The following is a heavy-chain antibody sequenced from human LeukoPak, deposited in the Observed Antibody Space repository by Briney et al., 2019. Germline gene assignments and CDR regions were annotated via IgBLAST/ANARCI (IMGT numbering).Heavy chain of an antibody. CDR1: GGSISSGSYY. V-gene: IGHV4-61*02. CDR3: ARVKRGYSYGLGP. D-gene: IGHD5-18*01. J-gene: IGHJ5*02. CDR2: IYTTGST. Sequence: SETLSLTCTVSGGSISSGSYYWSWIRQPAGKGLEWIGRIYTTGSTNYNPSLTSRVTISLDTSKNQFSLKLSSVTAADTAVYYCARVKRGYSYGLGPWGQGTLVTVSS.